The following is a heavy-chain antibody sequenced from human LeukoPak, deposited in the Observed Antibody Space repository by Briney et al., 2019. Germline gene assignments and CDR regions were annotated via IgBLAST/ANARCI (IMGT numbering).Heavy chain of an antibody. CDR1: GGSISSYY. Sequence: SETLSLTCTVSGGSISSYYWSWIRQPPGKGLEWIGYIYYSGSTNYNPSLKSRVTISVDTSKNQFSLKLSSVTAADTAVYYCARSRYYYDSSGYYMEATHNWFDPWGQGTLVTVSS. J-gene: IGHJ5*02. D-gene: IGHD3-22*01. V-gene: IGHV4-59*01. CDR3: ARSRYYYDSSGYYMEATHNWFDP. CDR2: IYYSGST.